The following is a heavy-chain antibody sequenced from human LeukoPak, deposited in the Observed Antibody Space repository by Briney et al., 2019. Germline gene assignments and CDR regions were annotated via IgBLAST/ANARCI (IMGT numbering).Heavy chain of an antibody. Sequence: PSETLSLTCAVYGGSFSSYYWNWIRQPPGKGLEWIGEINHIGSTNYDPSLKSRVTISVDTSKNQFSLKLSSVTAAETAVYYCARSHLAMAATGALRYWGQGTLVTVSS. CDR1: GGSFSSYY. CDR3: ARSHLAMAATGALRY. V-gene: IGHV4-34*01. CDR2: INHIGST. D-gene: IGHD5-24*01. J-gene: IGHJ4*02.